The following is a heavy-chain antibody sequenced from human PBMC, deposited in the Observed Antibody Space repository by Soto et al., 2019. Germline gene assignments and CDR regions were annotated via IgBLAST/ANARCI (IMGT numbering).Heavy chain of an antibody. D-gene: IGHD3-22*01. V-gene: IGHV3-11*06. J-gene: IGHJ4*02. CDR3: ARDTVITVGGFDY. CDR1: GFTFSDYY. Sequence: RRLSCAASGFTFSDYYMSWIRQAPGKGLEWVSYISSSSSYTNYADSVKGRFTISRDNAKNSLYLQMNSLRAEDTAVYYCARDTVITVGGFDYWGQGTLVTVSS. CDR2: ISSSSSYT.